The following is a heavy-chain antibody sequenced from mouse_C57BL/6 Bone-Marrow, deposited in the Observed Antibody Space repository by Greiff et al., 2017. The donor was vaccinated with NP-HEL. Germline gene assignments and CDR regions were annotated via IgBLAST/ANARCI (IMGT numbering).Heavy chain of an antibody. Sequence: EVKLMESGGGLVKPGGSLKLSCAASGFTFSSYAMSWVRQTPEKRLEWVATISDGGSYTYYQDNVKGRFTISKDNAKNNLYLQMGHLKSEDTAMYYCARDRDYSNYSVLWGMDYWGQGTSVTVSS. V-gene: IGHV5-4*01. J-gene: IGHJ4*01. CDR1: GFTFSSYA. D-gene: IGHD2-5*01. CDR3: ARDRDYSNYSVLWGMDY. CDR2: ISDGGSYT.